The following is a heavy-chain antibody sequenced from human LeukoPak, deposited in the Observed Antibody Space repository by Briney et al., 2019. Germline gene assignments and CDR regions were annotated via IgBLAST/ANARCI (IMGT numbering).Heavy chain of an antibody. CDR2: ISQSGST. CDR1: GGSISSSNW. CDR3: ARAYYSTSWYGV. D-gene: IGHD2-2*01. V-gene: IGHV4-4*02. Sequence: PSGTLSLSCAVSGGSISSSNWWSWIRQPPGKGLEWIGEISQSGSTNYNPSLKSRVTILLDTSKNHFSVRLSSVTAADTAVYYCARAYYSTSWYGVWGQGTLVTVSS. J-gene: IGHJ3*01.